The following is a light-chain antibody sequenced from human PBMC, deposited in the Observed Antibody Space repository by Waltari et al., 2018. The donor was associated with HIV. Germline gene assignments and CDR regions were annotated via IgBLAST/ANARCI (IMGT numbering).Light chain of an antibody. CDR2: EVN. V-gene: IGLV2-23*02. J-gene: IGLJ2*01. CDR1: SSHVGSYTL. Sequence: QSALTQPASVSGSPGQSITISCTGTSSHVGSYTLVSWYQQHPGKAPKLMIYEVNKRPSGVSNRFSGSKSGNTASLTISGLQAEDEGYYYCCSYAGRITSVVFGGGTKLTVL. CDR3: CSYAGRITSVV.